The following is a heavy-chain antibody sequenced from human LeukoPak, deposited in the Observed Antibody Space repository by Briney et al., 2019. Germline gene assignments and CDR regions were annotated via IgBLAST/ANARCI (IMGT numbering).Heavy chain of an antibody. CDR3: AGQKGSCGGFDY. CDR1: GGSISSYY. D-gene: IGHD2-2*01. J-gene: IGHJ4*02. Sequence: SETLSLTCTVSGGSISSYYWSWIRQPPGEGLEWIGYIYYRGSTNYNPSLKSRVTISVDTSKNQLSLKLSSVTPAKTAVYYCAGQKGSCGGFDYWGQGTLVTVSS. CDR2: IYYRGST. V-gene: IGHV4-59*01.